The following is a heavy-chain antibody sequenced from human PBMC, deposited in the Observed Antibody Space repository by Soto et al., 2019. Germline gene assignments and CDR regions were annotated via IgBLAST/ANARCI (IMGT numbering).Heavy chain of an antibody. Sequence: SETLSLTCSVSGGSLRSYYWSWIRQPPGKGLEWIGYIYNSGSTNYNPSLKSRVTISVDTSKNQFSLNLSSVTAEDTAVYYCARHIGRVIVTFDYWGQGTLVTVSS. CDR3: ARHIGRVIVTFDY. CDR2: IYNSGST. J-gene: IGHJ4*02. D-gene: IGHD3-16*02. CDR1: GGSLRSYY. V-gene: IGHV4-59*08.